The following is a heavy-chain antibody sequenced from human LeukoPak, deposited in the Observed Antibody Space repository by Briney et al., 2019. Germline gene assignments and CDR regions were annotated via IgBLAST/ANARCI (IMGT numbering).Heavy chain of an antibody. Sequence: PSETQSLTCAVYGGSFSGYYWSWIRQPPGKGLEWIGEINHSGSTNYNPSLKSRVTISVDTSKNQFSLKLSSVTAADTAVYYCAREQGYYYYYGMDVWGQGTTVTVSS. V-gene: IGHV4-34*01. J-gene: IGHJ6*02. CDR3: AREQGYYYYYGMDV. CDR1: GGSFSGYY. CDR2: INHSGST. D-gene: IGHD6-13*01.